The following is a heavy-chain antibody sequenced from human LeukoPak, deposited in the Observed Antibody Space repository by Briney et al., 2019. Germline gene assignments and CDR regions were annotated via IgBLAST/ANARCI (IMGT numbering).Heavy chain of an antibody. CDR2: IYFSGST. Sequence: SETLSLTCTVSGGSISSSNHHWDWIRQPPGKGLEWIGNIYFSGSTYYNPSLKSRVTISVDTSRNHFSLRLSSVTAADTAVYYCARRLSGYAFDYWGQGTLVTVSS. V-gene: IGHV4-39*01. CDR1: GGSISSSNHH. D-gene: IGHD3-16*01. J-gene: IGHJ4*02. CDR3: ARRLSGYAFDY.